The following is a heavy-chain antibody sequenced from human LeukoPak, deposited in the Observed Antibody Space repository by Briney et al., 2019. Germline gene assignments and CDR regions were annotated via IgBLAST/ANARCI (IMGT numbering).Heavy chain of an antibody. D-gene: IGHD3-10*01. Sequence: PSETLSLTCTVSGGSISSHYWSWIRQPPGKGLEWIGYIYYSGSTNYNPSLKSRVTISVDTSKNQFSLKLSSVTAADTAAYYCARDRHYYGSGRTTLGAFDIWGQGTMVTVSS. V-gene: IGHV4-59*11. CDR3: ARDRHYYGSGRTTLGAFDI. CDR1: GGSISSHY. J-gene: IGHJ3*02. CDR2: IYYSGST.